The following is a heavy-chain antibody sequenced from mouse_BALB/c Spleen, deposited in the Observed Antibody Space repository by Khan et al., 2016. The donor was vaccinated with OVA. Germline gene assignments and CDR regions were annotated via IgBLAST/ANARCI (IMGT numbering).Heavy chain of an antibody. V-gene: IGHV1-61*01. D-gene: IGHD2-2*01. CDR2: IDPSDSET. J-gene: IGHJ3*01. CDR1: GYTFTSYW. Sequence: QVRLQQSGAELVRPGASVKLSCKASGYTFTSYWMNWVKQRPGHGLEWIGRIDPSDSETHYNQMFNDKATLTVDKSSSTAYMHLSSLTSEDSAVYYCARREKYGYDPAGFAYWGQGTLVTVSA. CDR3: ARREKYGYDPAGFAY.